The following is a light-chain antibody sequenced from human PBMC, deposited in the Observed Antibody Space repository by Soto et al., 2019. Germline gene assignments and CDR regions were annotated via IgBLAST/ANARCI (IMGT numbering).Light chain of an antibody. CDR2: GAS. V-gene: IGKV3-20*01. Sequence: GVTLSAGTLSLYKGERATLSCRASQSVAANYLAWYQQKRGQAPRLLIYGASSRATGIPDRFSGSGSGTDFTLTISRLEPEDFSVYYCHQSGTAPLTFGPVTKVVIK. J-gene: IGKJ3*01. CDR3: HQSGTAPLT. CDR1: QSVAANY.